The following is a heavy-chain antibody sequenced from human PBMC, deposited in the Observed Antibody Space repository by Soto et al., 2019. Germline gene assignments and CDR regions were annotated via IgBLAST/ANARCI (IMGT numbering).Heavy chain of an antibody. Sequence: GGSLRLSCAASGFTFSSYGMHWVRQAPGKGLVWVARIKGDGSSTNCAASVKGRFTISRDTAKNTLNLQMNSLRAEDTAVYYCAKDSVTTFSSGISWSDPRGQGTLVTGSS. CDR3: AKDSVTTFSSGISWSDP. D-gene: IGHD4-17*01. CDR2: IKGDGSST. CDR1: GFTFSSYG. J-gene: IGHJ5*02. V-gene: IGHV3-74*01.